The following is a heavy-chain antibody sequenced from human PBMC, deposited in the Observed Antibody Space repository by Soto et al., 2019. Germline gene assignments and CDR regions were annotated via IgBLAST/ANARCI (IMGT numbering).Heavy chain of an antibody. CDR2: IIPIFGTA. Sequence: SVKVSCKASGGTFSSYAISWLRQAPGQGLEWMGGIIPIFGTANYAQKFQGRVTITADESTSTAYMELSSLRSEDTAVYYCARGGATELHYYYYYGMDVWGQGTTVTVSS. CDR3: ARGGATELHYYYYYGMDV. CDR1: GGTFSSYA. J-gene: IGHJ6*02. D-gene: IGHD1-26*01. V-gene: IGHV1-69*13.